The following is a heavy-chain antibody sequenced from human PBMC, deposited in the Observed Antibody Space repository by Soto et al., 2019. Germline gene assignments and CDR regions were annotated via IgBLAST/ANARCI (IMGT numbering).Heavy chain of an antibody. CDR2: INHSGST. Sequence: SETLSLTCAVYDGSFSDYDWTWIRQSPGKGLEWIGEINHSGSTSYKSSLKSRVTISIDTSKNQFSLKLTSVTASDTAVYYCARGKFGFSYYYYYYLDVWGKGTTVTVSS. V-gene: IGHV4-34*01. D-gene: IGHD2-21*01. CDR3: ARGKFGFSYYYYYYLDV. J-gene: IGHJ6*03. CDR1: DGSFSDYD.